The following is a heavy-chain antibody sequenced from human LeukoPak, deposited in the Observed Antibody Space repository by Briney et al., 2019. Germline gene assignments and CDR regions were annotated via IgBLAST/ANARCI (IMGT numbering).Heavy chain of an antibody. CDR2: IWYDGSNQ. J-gene: IGHJ4*02. CDR3: ARSPSGDYFDH. CDR1: GFTFSRYG. Sequence: GRSLRLSCEASGFTFSRYGMHWVRQAPGKGLEWVAAIWYDGSNQKYADSVKGRFTISRGNSKNTLYLQMNSLKVEDTAVYFCARSPSGDYFDHWGQGTLVAVSS. D-gene: IGHD2-21*01. V-gene: IGHV3-33*01.